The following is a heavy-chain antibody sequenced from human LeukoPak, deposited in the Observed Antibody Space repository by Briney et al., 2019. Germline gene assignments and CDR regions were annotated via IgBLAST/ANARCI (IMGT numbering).Heavy chain of an antibody. J-gene: IGHJ5*02. CDR2: INPNSGGT. V-gene: IGHV1-2*02. CDR3: AIAPYCSSTSCPNWFDP. Sequence: ASVKVSCKASGYTFTGYYMQWVRQAPGQGLEWMGWINPNSGGTNYAQKFQGRVTMTRDTSISTAYMELSRLRSDDTAVYYCAIAPYCSSTSCPNWFDPWGQGTLVTVSS. CDR1: GYTFTGYY. D-gene: IGHD2-2*01.